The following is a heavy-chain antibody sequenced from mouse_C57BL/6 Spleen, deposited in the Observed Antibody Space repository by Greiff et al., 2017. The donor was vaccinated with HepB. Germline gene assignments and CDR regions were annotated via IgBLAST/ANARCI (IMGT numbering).Heavy chain of an antibody. CDR2: IYPSDSET. V-gene: IGHV1-61*01. CDR1: GYTFTSYW. Sequence: QVQLQQSGAELVRPGSSVKLSCKASGYTFTSYWMDWVKQRPGQGLEWIGNIYPSDSETHYNQKFKDKATLTVDKSSSTAYMQLSSLTSEDSAVYYCARSLYYDYDYYFDYWGQGTTLTVSS. J-gene: IGHJ2*01. D-gene: IGHD2-4*01. CDR3: ARSLYYDYDYYFDY.